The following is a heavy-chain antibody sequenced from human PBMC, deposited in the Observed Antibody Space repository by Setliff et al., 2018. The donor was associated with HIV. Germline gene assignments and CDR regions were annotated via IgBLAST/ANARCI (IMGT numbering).Heavy chain of an antibody. CDR3: ARITIFVPGDPYFYGMDV. D-gene: IGHD3-3*02. J-gene: IGHJ6*02. Sequence: SETLSLTCTVSGNSTSTYFWSWIRQPAGKGLEWIGRIYPSGATNYNPSLKSRVTMSVDMSRNQFSLQLSSVTAADTAVYYCARITIFVPGDPYFYGMDVWGQGTTVTVSS. CDR2: IYPSGAT. V-gene: IGHV4-4*07. CDR1: GNSTSTYF.